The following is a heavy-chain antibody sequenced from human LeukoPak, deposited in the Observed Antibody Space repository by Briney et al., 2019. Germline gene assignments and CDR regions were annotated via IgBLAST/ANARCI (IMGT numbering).Heavy chain of an antibody. D-gene: IGHD4-23*01. J-gene: IGHJ4*02. V-gene: IGHV3-11*04. CDR3: ARDSGYGGNSGYFDD. Sequence: PGGSLRLSCAASGFRFSDYYMTWIRQAPGKGLEWVSYISGRATTIYHADSVKGRFTISRDNAQNSLYLQMNSLRAEDTAVYYCARDSGYGGNSGYFDDWGQGTLVTVSS. CDR1: GFRFSDYY. CDR2: ISGRATTI.